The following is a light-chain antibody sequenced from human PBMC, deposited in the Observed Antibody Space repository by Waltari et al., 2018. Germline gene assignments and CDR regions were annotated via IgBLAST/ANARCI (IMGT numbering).Light chain of an antibody. J-gene: IGLJ2*01. CDR2: DVT. CDR1: SRDIGSYNY. Sequence: QSALTQPASVSGSPGQSITISCPGTSRDIGSYNYFSWYQQHPGKAPKLIIFDVTNRPSGVSNRFSGSKSGNTASLIISGLQGEDEADYYCSSYMDTTALELFGGGTSLTVL. V-gene: IGLV2-14*03. CDR3: SSYMDTTALEL.